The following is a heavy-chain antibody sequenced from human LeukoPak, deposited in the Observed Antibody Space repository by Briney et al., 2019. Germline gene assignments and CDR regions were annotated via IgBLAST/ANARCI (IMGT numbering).Heavy chain of an antibody. CDR1: GGSISSYY. D-gene: IGHD6-19*01. J-gene: IGHJ4*02. CDR3: ARELRRIAVAGTLDY. Sequence: SEALSLTCTVSGGSISSYYWSWIRQPAGKGLEWIGRIYTSGSTNYNPSLKSRVTISVDTSKNQFSLKLSSVTAADTAVYYCARELRRIAVAGTLDYWGQGTLVTVSS. CDR2: IYTSGST. V-gene: IGHV4-4*07.